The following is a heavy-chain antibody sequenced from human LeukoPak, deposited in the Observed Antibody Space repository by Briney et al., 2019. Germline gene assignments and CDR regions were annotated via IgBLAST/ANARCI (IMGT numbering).Heavy chain of an antibody. CDR2: ISGSGGST. CDR1: GFTFSSYG. Sequence: GGSLRLSCAASGFTFSSYGMSWVRQAPGKGLEWVSAISGSGGSTYYADSVKGRFTISRDNSNNTLYLQMNSLRAEDTAVYYCAKGGLVHPLHIWGQGTMVTVSS. V-gene: IGHV3-23*01. D-gene: IGHD3/OR15-3a*01. CDR3: AKGGLVHPLHI. J-gene: IGHJ3*02.